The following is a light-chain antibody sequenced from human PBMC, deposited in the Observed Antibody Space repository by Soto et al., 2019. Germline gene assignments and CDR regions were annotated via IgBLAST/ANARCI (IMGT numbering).Light chain of an antibody. CDR1: SSNIGAGYD. J-gene: IGLJ2*01. V-gene: IGLV1-40*01. CDR2: GDN. CDR3: QSYDTSLSGLVV. Sequence: QSVLTQSPSVSGAPGQRVTISCTGSSSNIGAGYDVHWYRQLPGAAPKVLIYGDNNRPSGVPDRFSGSKSGTSASLAITGLQSEDEADYYCQSYDTSLSGLVVFGGGTKLTVL.